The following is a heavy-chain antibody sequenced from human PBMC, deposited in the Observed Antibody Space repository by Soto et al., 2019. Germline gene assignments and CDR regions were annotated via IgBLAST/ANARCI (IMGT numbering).Heavy chain of an antibody. CDR1: GFTFSSYS. D-gene: IGHD3-22*01. J-gene: IGHJ4*02. Sequence: GGSLRLSCAASGFTFSSYSMNWVRQAPGKGLEWVSYISSSSSTIYYADSVKGRFTISRDNAKNSLYLQMNSLRDEDTAVYYCARGYKYYYDSSGYYYNLFDYWGQGTLVTVSS. CDR2: ISSSSSTI. V-gene: IGHV3-48*02. CDR3: ARGYKYYYDSSGYYYNLFDY.